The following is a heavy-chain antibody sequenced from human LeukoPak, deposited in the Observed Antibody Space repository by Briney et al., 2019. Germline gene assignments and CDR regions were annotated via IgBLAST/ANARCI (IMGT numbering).Heavy chain of an antibody. D-gene: IGHD3-10*01. CDR2: IKQDGSEK. V-gene: IGHV3-7*01. CDR1: GFPFSSYW. Sequence: GGSLRLSCAASGFPFSSYWMNWVRQAPGKGLEWVANIKQDGSEKFYVDSVKGRFTISRDNTKNSLFLQLNSLRAEDTAVYYCVRDRGWFHFDLWGQGTLVTVSS. CDR3: VRDRGWFHFDL. J-gene: IGHJ4*02.